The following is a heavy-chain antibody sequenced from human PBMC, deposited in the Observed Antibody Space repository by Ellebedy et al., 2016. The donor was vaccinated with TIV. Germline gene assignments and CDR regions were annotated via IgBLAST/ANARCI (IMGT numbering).Heavy chain of an antibody. Sequence: GSLRLSCAVYGGSFSGYYWSWIRQPPGKGLEWIGEINHSGSTNYNPSLKSRVTISVDMSKNQFSLKLSSVTAADTAVYYCARTGLDIVVVPAAQDPFDYWGQGTLVTVSS. V-gene: IGHV4-34*01. D-gene: IGHD2-2*03. J-gene: IGHJ4*02. CDR3: ARTGLDIVVVPAAQDPFDY. CDR2: INHSGST. CDR1: GGSFSGYY.